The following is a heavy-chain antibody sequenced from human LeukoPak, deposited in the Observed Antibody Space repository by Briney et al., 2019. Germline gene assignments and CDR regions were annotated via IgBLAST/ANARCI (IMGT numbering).Heavy chain of an antibody. V-gene: IGHV3-23*01. Sequence: GGSLRLSCAASGFTFSSYAMSWVRQAPGKGLEWVSAISGSGGSTYYADSVKGRFTISRDNSKNTLYLQMNSLRAEDMAVYYCAKVGSSSWYVRYNWFDPWGQGTLVTVSS. CDR2: ISGSGGST. CDR1: GFTFSSYA. D-gene: IGHD6-13*01. J-gene: IGHJ5*02. CDR3: AKVGSSSWYVRYNWFDP.